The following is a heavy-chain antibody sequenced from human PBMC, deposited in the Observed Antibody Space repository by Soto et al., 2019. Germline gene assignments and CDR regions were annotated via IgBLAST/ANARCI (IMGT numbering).Heavy chain of an antibody. CDR2: INHSGNT. CDR3: ARGEGENWFDP. Sequence: QVQLQQWGAGLLKPSETLSLTCAVYGGSFSGYYWTWIRQPPGKGLEWIGEINHSGNTNYNPSLKSRVTISVDTSKDQFSLNLSSVTAADTAVYYCARGEGENWFDPWGQGTLVTVSS. V-gene: IGHV4-34*01. CDR1: GGSFSGYY. J-gene: IGHJ5*02.